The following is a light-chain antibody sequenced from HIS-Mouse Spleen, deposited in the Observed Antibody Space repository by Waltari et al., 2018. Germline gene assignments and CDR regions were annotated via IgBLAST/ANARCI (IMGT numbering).Light chain of an antibody. V-gene: IGKV3D-15*03. Sequence: EIVMTQSPATLSVSPGERATLSYRASQSVSSNLAGYQQKPGQAPRLLIYGASSRATGIPARFSGSGSGTEFTLTISILQSEDFAVYYCQQYNNWPPLTFGGGTKVEIK. CDR1: QSVSSN. CDR3: QQYNNWPPLT. CDR2: GAS. J-gene: IGKJ4*01.